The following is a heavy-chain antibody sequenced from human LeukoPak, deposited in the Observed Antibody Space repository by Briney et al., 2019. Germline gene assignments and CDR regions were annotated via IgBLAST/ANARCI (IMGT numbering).Heavy chain of an antibody. J-gene: IGHJ4*02. CDR1: GFSLTNFD. Sequence: GGSLRLSCAASGFSLTNFDMNWIRQAPGKGLECVSFFSVRYNVIYYADSVKGRFTVSRDEAKNSLYLQMNSLRAEDTALYYCARDLPVAAADFWGQGTLVTVSS. D-gene: IGHD6-13*01. CDR3: ARDLPVAAADF. V-gene: IGHV3-48*01. CDR2: FSVRYNVI.